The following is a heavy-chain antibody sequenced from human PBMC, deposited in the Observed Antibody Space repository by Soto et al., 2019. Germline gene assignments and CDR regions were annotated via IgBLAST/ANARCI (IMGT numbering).Heavy chain of an antibody. D-gene: IGHD2-15*01. V-gene: IGHV3-64*01. CDR3: ARLYCSGGRLKCY. Sequence: LRLSCAASGFTFSSYAMHWVRQAPGKGLEYVSAISSNGGSTYYANSVKGRFTISRDNSKNTLYLQMGSLRAEDMAVYYCARLYCSGGRLKCYWGQGTLVTVSS. CDR2: ISSNGGST. J-gene: IGHJ4*02. CDR1: GFTFSSYA.